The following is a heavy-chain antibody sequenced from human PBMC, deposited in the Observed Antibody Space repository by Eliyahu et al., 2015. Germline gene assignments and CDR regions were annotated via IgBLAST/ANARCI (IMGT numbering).Heavy chain of an antibody. CDR3: AIYDSSGFFLDS. Sequence: EVQLVXSGGALVQPGGSLXLSCAASXXXSSDAWMTWVRQAPGKGLEWIGRIKGRSDGGTTDYTAPLKGRFTISRDDSKNTLYLQMNSLKTEDTAIYYCAIYDSSGFFLDSWGQGTLVTVSS. J-gene: IGHJ4*02. CDR2: IKGRSDGGTT. CDR1: XXXSSDAW. V-gene: IGHV3-15*02. D-gene: IGHD3-22*01.